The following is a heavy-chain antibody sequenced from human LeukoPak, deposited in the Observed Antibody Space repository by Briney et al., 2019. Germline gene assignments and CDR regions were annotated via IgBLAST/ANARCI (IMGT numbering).Heavy chain of an antibody. D-gene: IGHD6-6*01. Sequence: GGSLRLSCAASGFTFSSYSMNWVRQAPGKGLEWVSSISSSSSYIYYADSVKGRFTISRDNAKNSLYLQMNSLRAEDTAVYYCARDGIAARPRFYYYYYMDVWGKGTTVTVSS. CDR3: ARDGIAARPRFYYYYYMDV. CDR1: GFTFSSYS. J-gene: IGHJ6*03. V-gene: IGHV3-21*01. CDR2: ISSSSSYI.